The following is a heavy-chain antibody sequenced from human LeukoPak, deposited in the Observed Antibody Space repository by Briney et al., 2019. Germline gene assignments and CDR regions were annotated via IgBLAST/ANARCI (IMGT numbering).Heavy chain of an antibody. CDR2: TRQDGSEK. D-gene: IGHD1-7*01. CDR3: VGWGISGITNH. Sequence: GGSLRLSCAASELTSSTSWMSWVRQAPGKGLEWVAQTRQDGSEKYYVDSVKGRFTTSRDKNSLFLQMNSVRAEDTAVYYCVGWGISGITNHWGQGTLVTVSS. J-gene: IGHJ4*02. CDR1: ELTSSTSW. V-gene: IGHV3-7*01.